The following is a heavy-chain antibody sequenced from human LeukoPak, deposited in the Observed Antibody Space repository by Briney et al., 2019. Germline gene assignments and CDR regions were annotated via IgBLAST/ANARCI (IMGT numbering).Heavy chain of an antibody. CDR2: INPNSGGT. V-gene: IGHV1-2*02. CDR3: ARSPVVVVAASYY. CDR1: GYTFTGCY. J-gene: IGHJ4*02. D-gene: IGHD2-15*01. Sequence: ASVKVSCKASGYTFTGCYMHWVRQAPGQGLEWMGWINPNSGGTNYAQKFQGRVTMTRDTSISTAYMELSRLRSDDTAVYYCARSPVVVVAASYYWGQGTLVTVSS.